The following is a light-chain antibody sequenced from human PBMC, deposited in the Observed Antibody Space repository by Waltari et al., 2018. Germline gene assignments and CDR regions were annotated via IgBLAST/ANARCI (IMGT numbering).Light chain of an antibody. CDR2: ASS. CDR3: QQYNNWPLT. V-gene: IGKV3-15*01. CDR1: QSVASK. J-gene: IGKJ4*01. Sequence: EIVMTQSPAALSVSPGERVTLSCRASQSVASKLAWYQQKPGQAPRLLIYASSTRATGIPARVSGGGSGTEFTLTISSLQSEDFAVYYCQQYNNWPLTFGGGTKVEIK.